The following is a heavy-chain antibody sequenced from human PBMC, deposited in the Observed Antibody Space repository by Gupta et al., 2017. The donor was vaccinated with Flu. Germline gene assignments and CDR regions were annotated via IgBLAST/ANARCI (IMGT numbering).Heavy chain of an antibody. D-gene: IGHD1-26*01. J-gene: IGHJ4*02. CDR3: AKLSDAGRWFPADY. V-gene: IGHV3-30*18. CDR1: GFMFSSYG. CDR2: LSYDGNYK. Sequence: QVQLVESGGGVVQPGRSLILSCAASGFMFSSYGMPWVRQAHGTGVEWVAVLSYDGNYKQYADAGKGRFTISRDMSKKFLYLHMNRLRAEDKAVYYCAKLSDAGRWFPADYWGQGTLVSVSS.